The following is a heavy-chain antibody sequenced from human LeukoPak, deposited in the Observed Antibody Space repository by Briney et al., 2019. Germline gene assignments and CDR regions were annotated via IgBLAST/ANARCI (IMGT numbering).Heavy chain of an antibody. Sequence: ETLSLTCTVSGGSISSSSYYWGWIRQPPGEGLEWIGSIYYSGSTYYNPSLKSRVTISVDTSKNQFSLKLSSVTAADTAVYYCARLRKGGTTRNAYFDYWGQGTLVTVSS. V-gene: IGHV4-39*01. D-gene: IGHD1-1*01. CDR3: ARLRKGGTTRNAYFDY. J-gene: IGHJ4*02. CDR2: IYYSGST. CDR1: GGSISSSSYY.